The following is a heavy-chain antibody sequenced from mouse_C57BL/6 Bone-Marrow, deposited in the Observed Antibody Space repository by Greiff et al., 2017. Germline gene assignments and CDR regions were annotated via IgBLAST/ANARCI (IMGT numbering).Heavy chain of an antibody. Sequence: VPLQQSGAELVRPGSSLKMSCKTSGYTFPSYGINWVKQRPGQGLEWIGYIYIGNGYTEYNEKFKGKATLTSDTSSSTAYMQLSSLTSEDSAIYFCARPHYYGSVCAMDYWGQGTSVTVSS. CDR3: ARPHYYGSVCAMDY. V-gene: IGHV1-58*01. CDR1: GYTFPSYG. J-gene: IGHJ4*01. CDR2: IYIGNGYT. D-gene: IGHD1-1*01.